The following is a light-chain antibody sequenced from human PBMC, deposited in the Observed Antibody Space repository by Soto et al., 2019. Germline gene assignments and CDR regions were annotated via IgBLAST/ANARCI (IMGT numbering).Light chain of an antibody. CDR1: TSDVGGYNY. V-gene: IGLV2-14*03. CDR2: DVN. Sequence: QSVLTQPASVSGSPGQSITISCTGTTSDVGGYNYVTWYQQYPGQAPKIIIYDVNRRPPGVSDRFSGSKSGNTASLTVSDLQAGDEADYYCSSYGGNNNVLFGGGTKLTVL. CDR3: SSYGGNNNVL. J-gene: IGLJ2*01.